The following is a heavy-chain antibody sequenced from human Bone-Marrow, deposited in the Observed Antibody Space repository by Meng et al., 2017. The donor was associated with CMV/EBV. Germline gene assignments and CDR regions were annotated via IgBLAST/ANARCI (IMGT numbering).Heavy chain of an antibody. CDR1: GGTFSSYA. V-gene: IGHV1-69*01. D-gene: IGHD2-2*01. Sequence: CKASGGTFSSYAISWVRQAPGQGLEWMGGIIPIFGTANYAQKFQGRVTITADESTSTAYMKLSSLRSEDTAVYYCSFQIPAATSLFDYWGQGTLVTVSS. CDR3: SFQIPAATSLFDY. CDR2: IIPIFGTA. J-gene: IGHJ4*02.